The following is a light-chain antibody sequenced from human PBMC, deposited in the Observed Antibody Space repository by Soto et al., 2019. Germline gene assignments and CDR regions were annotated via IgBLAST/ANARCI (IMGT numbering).Light chain of an antibody. CDR1: QSISSDY. V-gene: IGKV3D-20*02. Sequence: EIVLTQSPGTLSLSPGERATLSCRASQSISSDYLAWYQHKPGQAPRLLIFGPSNRATGIPDRFSGSGSGTDFTLTISSLEPEDFAVYYCQQLTDWPPQWTFGQGTKVDI. J-gene: IGKJ1*01. CDR3: QQLTDWPPQWT. CDR2: GPS.